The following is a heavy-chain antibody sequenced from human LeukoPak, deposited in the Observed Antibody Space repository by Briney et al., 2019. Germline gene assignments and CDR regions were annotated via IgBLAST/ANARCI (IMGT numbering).Heavy chain of an antibody. CDR1: GGSISSYY. Sequence: TSETLSLTCTVSGGSISSYYWSWIRQPAGKGLEWIGRIYTSGSTNYNPSLKSRVTMSVDRSKNQFSLKLSSVTAADTAVYYCASFPYNWNRDYWGQGTLVTVSS. CDR2: IYTSGST. CDR3: ASFPYNWNRDY. V-gene: IGHV4-4*07. D-gene: IGHD1-20*01. J-gene: IGHJ4*02.